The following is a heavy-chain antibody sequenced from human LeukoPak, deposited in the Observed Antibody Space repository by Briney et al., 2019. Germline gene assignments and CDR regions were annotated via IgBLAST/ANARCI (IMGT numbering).Heavy chain of an antibody. D-gene: IGHD5-24*01. Sequence: GASVKVSCKASGYTFTSYYMHWVRQAPGQGLEWMGIINPSGGSTSYAQKFQGRVTMTRDMSTSTVYMELSSLRSEDTAVYYCARVRDSTKAYYYYYMDVWGKGTTVTISS. J-gene: IGHJ6*03. CDR2: INPSGGST. CDR1: GYTFTSYY. CDR3: ARVRDSTKAYYYYYMDV. V-gene: IGHV1-46*01.